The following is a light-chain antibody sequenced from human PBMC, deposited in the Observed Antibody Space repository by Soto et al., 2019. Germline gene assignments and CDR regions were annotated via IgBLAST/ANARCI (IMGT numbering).Light chain of an antibody. V-gene: IGKV1-5*01. CDR2: DAF. CDR3: QHYDTFPSA. CDR1: ERLVIW. J-gene: IGKJ2*01. Sequence: EIQLILSPSFVFAYVGVRVTITCRSRERLVIWLVWDDRESAKATNLMIYDAFTLESGVSSGFRASGCGTEFTLTNSSRRPDDFPTYYCQHYDTFPSAYGQGTKVDIK.